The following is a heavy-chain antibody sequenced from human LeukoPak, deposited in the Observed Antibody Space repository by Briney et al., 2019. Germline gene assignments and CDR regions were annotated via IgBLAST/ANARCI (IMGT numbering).Heavy chain of an antibody. CDR1: GYTFNNHY. D-gene: IGHD6-19*01. V-gene: IGHV1-46*02. CDR3: ARQGTYSSAIGMGY. CDR2: INPSGGST. J-gene: IGHJ4*02. Sequence: GASVKVSCTASGYTFNNHYMYWLRQVPGQGLEWMGVINPSGGSTSYAQKFQGRVTMTRDTSTRAVYMEVNSLRSEDTAVYYCARQGTYSSAIGMGYWGQGTLVTVSS.